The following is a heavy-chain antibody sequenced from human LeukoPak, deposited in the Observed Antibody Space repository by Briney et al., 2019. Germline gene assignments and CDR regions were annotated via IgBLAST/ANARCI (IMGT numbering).Heavy chain of an antibody. J-gene: IGHJ4*02. Sequence: GESLKISCKGSGYSFTSYWIGWVRQMPGKGLEWMGIIYPGDSDTRYSPSFQGQVTISADKSISTAYLQWSSLKASDTAMYYCARHSPEFTYNWNSNDYWGQGTLVTVSS. CDR2: IYPGDSDT. V-gene: IGHV5-51*01. D-gene: IGHD1/OR15-1a*01. CDR3: ARHSPEFTYNWNSNDY. CDR1: GYSFTSYW.